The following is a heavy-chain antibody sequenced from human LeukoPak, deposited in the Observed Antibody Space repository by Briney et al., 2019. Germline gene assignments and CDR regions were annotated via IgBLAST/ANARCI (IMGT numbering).Heavy chain of an antibody. J-gene: IGHJ4*02. CDR1: GFTFSSYA. CDR3: AIYPGDYCGSTSCSTFDY. Sequence: GGSLRLSCAASGFTFSSYAMSWVRQAPGKGLEWVSAISGSGTSTYYADSVKGRFTISRDTSKNTLYLQMNSLRAEDTAVYYCAIYPGDYCGSTSCSTFDYWGQGTLVTVSS. V-gene: IGHV3-23*01. CDR2: ISGSGTST. D-gene: IGHD2-2*01.